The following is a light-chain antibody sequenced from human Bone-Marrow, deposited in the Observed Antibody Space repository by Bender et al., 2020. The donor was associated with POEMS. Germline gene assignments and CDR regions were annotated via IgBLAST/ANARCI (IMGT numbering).Light chain of an antibody. J-gene: IGLJ3*02. CDR2: EVT. Sequence: TQPPSVSAAPGQRVTISCSGTSSNIGNNYVSWYQQHPGKAPKLIIYEVTERPSGVPDRFSGSKSGNTASLTVSGLQADDEADYYCSSYAGSDRLVFGGGSKLTVL. CDR1: SSNIGNNY. CDR3: SSYAGSDRLV. V-gene: IGLV2-8*01.